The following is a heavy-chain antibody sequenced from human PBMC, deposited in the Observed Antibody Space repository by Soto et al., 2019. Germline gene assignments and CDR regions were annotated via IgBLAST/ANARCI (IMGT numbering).Heavy chain of an antibody. CDR3: ARQQRSQLWSGFYPTNRLDP. CDR2: IYYNGAS. J-gene: IGHJ5*02. V-gene: IGHV4-39*01. D-gene: IGHD2-8*01. CDR1: GDSISSTSHY. Sequence: HLQLQESGPGLLRPSETLSLTCTVSGDSISSTSHYWAWIRQTPGKSLEWISSIYYNGASYQNLSLKGRVTLSVDTSQNHFSLRLSSVTAADTGVYFCARQQRSQLWSGFYPTNRLDPWGRGILVTVSS.